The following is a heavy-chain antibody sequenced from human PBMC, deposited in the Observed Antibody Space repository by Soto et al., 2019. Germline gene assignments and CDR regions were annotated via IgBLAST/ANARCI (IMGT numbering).Heavy chain of an antibody. CDR2: ISHTGNS. CDR3: ARVGEVVYVPPQSNYYRYGMDV. CDR1: GDSMRRSDYY. J-gene: IGHJ6*02. V-gene: IGHV4-30-4*01. Sequence: QVQLQESGPGLVKPSQTLSLTCTVSGDSMRRSDYYWSWIRQAPGKGLEWIGYISHTGNSHYNPSRESRVSISIDTSNNQFSLRLTSMTAADTAVYFCARVGEVVYVPPQSNYYRYGMDVWGQGTTVVVSS. D-gene: IGHD2-8*02.